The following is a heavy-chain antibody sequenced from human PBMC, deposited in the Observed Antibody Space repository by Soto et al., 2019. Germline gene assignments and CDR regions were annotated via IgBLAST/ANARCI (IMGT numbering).Heavy chain of an antibody. J-gene: IGHJ4*02. CDR2: IYYSGST. CDR3: ARGISSSWGDY. V-gene: IGHV4-30-4*01. CDR1: GGSISSGDYY. Sequence: QVQLQESGPGLVKPSQTLSLTCTVSGGSISSGDYYWSWIRQPPGKGLEWIGYIYYSGSTYYNPSLKSXXTXSXVTSKNQFSLKLSSVTAADTAVYYCARGISSSWGDYWGQGTLVTVSS. D-gene: IGHD6-13*01.